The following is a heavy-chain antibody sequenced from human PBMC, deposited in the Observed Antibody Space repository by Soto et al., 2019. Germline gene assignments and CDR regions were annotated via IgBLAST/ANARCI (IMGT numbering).Heavy chain of an antibody. J-gene: IGHJ6*02. CDR3: ARDVATAVDYYGMDF. V-gene: IGHV1-18*04. CDR2: ISAYNGNT. Sequence: DPVKVSCKGSGYTFTSYGISWVRPAPGQGLEWMGWISAYNGNTNYAQKLQGRVTMTTDTSTSTAYMELRSLRSDDTAVYYCARDVATAVDYYGMDFWGQGTTDTVSS. CDR1: GYTFTSYG. D-gene: IGHD5-12*01.